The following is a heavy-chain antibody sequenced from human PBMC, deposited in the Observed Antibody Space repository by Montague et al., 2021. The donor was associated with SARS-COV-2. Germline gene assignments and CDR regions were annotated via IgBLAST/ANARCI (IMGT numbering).Heavy chain of an antibody. V-gene: IGHV4-59*08. CDR2: TYYSGST. CDR1: GGSISSYY. D-gene: IGHD5-24*01. CDR3: ARLGLQLLGGHYFDY. J-gene: IGHJ4*02. Sequence: SETLSLTCTVSGGSISSYYWSWIRQPPGKGLEWIGYTYYSGSTNCNPSLKSRVTTSVDTSKNQFSLKLSSVTAADTAVYYCARLGLQLLGGHYFDYWGQGTLVTVSS.